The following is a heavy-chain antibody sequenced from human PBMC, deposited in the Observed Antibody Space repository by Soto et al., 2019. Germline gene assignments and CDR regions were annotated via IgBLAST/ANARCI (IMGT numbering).Heavy chain of an antibody. CDR1: GYTFTRYG. CDR2: ISAYNGNT. V-gene: IGHV1-18*01. J-gene: IGHJ4*02. Sequence: ASLCGPCKASGYTFTRYGIRWVRQAPGQGLEWMGWISAYNGNTKYAQKLQGRVTMTTDTSTSTAYMELRSLRSDDTAVYYCARDSPPVDYWGQGTLVTVSS. CDR3: ARDSPPVDY.